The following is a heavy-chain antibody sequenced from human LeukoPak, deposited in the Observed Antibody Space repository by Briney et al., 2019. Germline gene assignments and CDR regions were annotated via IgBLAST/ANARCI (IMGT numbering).Heavy chain of an antibody. CDR3: ARDRDGYNY. D-gene: IGHD5-24*01. CDR2: IDTDGSTT. J-gene: IGHJ4*02. Sequence: GGSLRLSCAASGFTFSNSLMHWVRQVPGKRLVWVARIDTDGSTTHYAGSVKGRFTISRDNAKNTLYLQMNSLRAEDTAVYYCARDRDGYNYWGQGTLVTVSS. V-gene: IGHV3-74*01. CDR1: GFTFSNSL.